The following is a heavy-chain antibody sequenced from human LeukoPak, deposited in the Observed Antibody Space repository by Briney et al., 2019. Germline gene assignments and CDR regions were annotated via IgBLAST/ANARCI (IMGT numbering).Heavy chain of an antibody. J-gene: IGHJ6*02. CDR3: ARLGKAMVTYGMDV. CDR2: IYYSGST. V-gene: IGHV4-59*08. Sequence: PSETLSLTCTVSGGSISSYYWSWIRQPPGKGLEWIGYIYYSGSTNYNPSLKSRVTISVDTSKNQFSLKLSSVTAADTAVYYCARLGKAMVTYGMDVWGQGTTVTVSS. D-gene: IGHD5-18*01. CDR1: GGSISSYY.